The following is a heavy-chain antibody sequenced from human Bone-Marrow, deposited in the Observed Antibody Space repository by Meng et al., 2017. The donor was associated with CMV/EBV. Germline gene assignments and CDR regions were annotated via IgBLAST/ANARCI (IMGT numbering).Heavy chain of an antibody. CDR2: INSDGSST. CDR1: GFTFSSYS. D-gene: IGHD3-10*01. CDR3: ARARYYGSGIAGMDV. V-gene: IGHV3-74*01. Sequence: GGSLRLSCAASGFTFSSYSMNWVRQAPGKGLVWVSRINSDGSSTSYADSVKGRFTISRDNAKNTLYLQMNSLRAEDTAVYYCARARYYGSGIAGMDVWGQGTTVTVSS. J-gene: IGHJ6*02.